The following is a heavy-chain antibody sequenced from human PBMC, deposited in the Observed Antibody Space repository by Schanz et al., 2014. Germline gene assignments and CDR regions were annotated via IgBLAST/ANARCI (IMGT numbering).Heavy chain of an antibody. CDR2: ISGRGDNT. J-gene: IGHJ4*02. Sequence: HLVESGGGLIQPGGSLRLSCAASGFTVSDNYMTWVRQAPGKGLEWVSGISGRGDNTYYADSVKGRFTISRDNSKNTLYLQMNSLRAEDTAVYYCAKVGGFWSGYSDHWGQGTLVTVSS. D-gene: IGHD3-3*01. CDR3: AKVGGFWSGYSDH. CDR1: GFTVSDNY. V-gene: IGHV3-23*04.